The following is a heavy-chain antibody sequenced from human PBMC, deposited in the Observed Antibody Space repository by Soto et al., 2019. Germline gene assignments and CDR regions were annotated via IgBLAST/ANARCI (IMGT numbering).Heavy chain of an antibody. CDR1: RGSLSSGTNY. V-gene: IGHV4-39*01. Sequence: PSQALSLTCTVSRGSLSSGTNYWAWILQPPGKGLEWIANIYYSGSTFYNPSLKSRVTISLDTSKNQFSLKLRSVTAADTAVYYCARHEAGLYFDSWDEGPLITVPS. CDR2: IYYSGST. CDR3: ARHEAGLYFDS. J-gene: IGHJ4*02. D-gene: IGHD2-21*01.